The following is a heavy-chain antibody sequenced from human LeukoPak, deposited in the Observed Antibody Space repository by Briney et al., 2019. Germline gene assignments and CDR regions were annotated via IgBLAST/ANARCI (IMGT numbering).Heavy chain of an antibody. J-gene: IGHJ4*02. CDR2: INHSGST. CDR3: ARGRLGYCSGGSCPLGYFDY. V-gene: IGHV4-34*01. Sequence: SETLSLTCAVHGGSLSGYYWSSIRQPPGKGLEWNGEINHSGSTNSNLSLKSRVTISVDTSKNQLSLKLSSVTAADTAVYYCARGRLGYCSGGSCPLGYFDYWGQGTLVTVSS. CDR1: GGSLSGYY. D-gene: IGHD2-15*01.